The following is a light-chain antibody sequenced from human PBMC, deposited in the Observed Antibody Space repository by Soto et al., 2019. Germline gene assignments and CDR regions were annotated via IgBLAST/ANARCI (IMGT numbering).Light chain of an antibody. CDR3: SSYTTSNTVV. CDR1: SSDVGAYNY. CDR2: DVS. J-gene: IGLJ3*02. V-gene: IGLV2-14*03. Sequence: QSVLTQSASVSGSPGQSITISCTGTSSDVGAYNYVSWYQQHPGKAPKFLIYDVSNRPSGVSNRFSGSKSGNTASLTISGLQAEDEADYYCSSYTTSNTVVFGGGTKLTVL.